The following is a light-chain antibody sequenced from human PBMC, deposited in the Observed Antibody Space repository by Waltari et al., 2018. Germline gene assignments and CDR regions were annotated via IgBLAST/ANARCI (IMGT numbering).Light chain of an antibody. V-gene: IGLV2-11*01. Sequence: QSALTQPRSVSGSPGQSVTISCTGTSRDVASHACVSLYQHHPGKAPKLMIYDVSERPSGFPDRFSGSQSGNTASLIISGLQADDEADYYCCSCAGTDTFWVFGGGTKLTVL. J-gene: IGLJ3*02. CDR2: DVS. CDR3: CSCAGTDTFWV. CDR1: SRDVASHAC.